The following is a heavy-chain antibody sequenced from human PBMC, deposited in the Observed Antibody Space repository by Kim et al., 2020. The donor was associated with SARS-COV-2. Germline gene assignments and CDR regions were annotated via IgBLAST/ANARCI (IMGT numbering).Heavy chain of an antibody. J-gene: IGHJ6*02. D-gene: IGHD3-10*01. CDR3: ARENYYGSGSYYPPTYGMDV. V-gene: IGHV3-33*01. CDR1: GFTFSSYG. Sequence: GGSLRLSCAASGFTFSSYGMHWVRQAPGKGLEWVAVIWYDGSNKYYADSVKGRFTISRDNSKNTLYLQMNSLRAEDTAVYYCARENYYGSGSYYPPTYGMDVWGQGTTVTVSS. CDR2: IWYDGSNK.